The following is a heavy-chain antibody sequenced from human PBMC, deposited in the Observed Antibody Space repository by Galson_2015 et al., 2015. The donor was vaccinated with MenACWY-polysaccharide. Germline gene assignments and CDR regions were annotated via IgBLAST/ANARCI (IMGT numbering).Heavy chain of an antibody. Sequence: SLRLSCAASGFTIGDYAMAWVRQAPGKGLEWVGFIRCKASGETTGYAASVKGRFTISRDDSKSTAYLQMNSLQTEDTAIYYCTRDRPIDYWGQGTLVTVSS. V-gene: IGHV3-49*04. CDR2: IRCKASGETT. J-gene: IGHJ4*02. CDR3: TRDRPIDY. CDR1: GFTIGDYA.